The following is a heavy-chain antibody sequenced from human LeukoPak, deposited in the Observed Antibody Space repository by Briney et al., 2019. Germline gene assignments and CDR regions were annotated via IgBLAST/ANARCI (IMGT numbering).Heavy chain of an antibody. D-gene: IGHD6-6*01. CDR2: ISSSGDNT. CDR1: GFTFSNYA. CDR3: AKTPHVYSNSHY. V-gene: IGHV3-23*01. J-gene: IGHJ4*02. Sequence: GGSLRLSCAASGFTFSNYATSWVRQAPGKGLEWVSIISSSGDNTYYADSVKGRLTISRDNSKNTLYLQMSSLRAEDTAVYYCAKTPHVYSNSHYWGQGTLVTVSS.